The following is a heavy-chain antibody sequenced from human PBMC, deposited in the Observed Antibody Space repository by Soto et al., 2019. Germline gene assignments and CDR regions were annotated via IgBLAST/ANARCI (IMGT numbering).Heavy chain of an antibody. D-gene: IGHD3-16*01. CDR2: IIPVFGTL. J-gene: IGHJ4*02. Sequence: QVKLVQSGAEVKKPGSSVKVSCKASGGTFGNSAISWVRQDPGQGLEWMGGIIPVFGTLNYAQKFEGRVTIAADESTSTVFMKMSRVTSEDTAVYYCAKVMAAAGYDSWGQGTLVTVSS. CDR1: GGTFGNSA. CDR3: AKVMAAAGYDS. V-gene: IGHV1-69*01.